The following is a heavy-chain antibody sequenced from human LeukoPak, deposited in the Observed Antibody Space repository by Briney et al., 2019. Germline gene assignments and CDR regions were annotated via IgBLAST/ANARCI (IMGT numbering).Heavy chain of an antibody. D-gene: IGHD5-18*01. V-gene: IGHV4-61*02. Sequence: SQTPSLTCTVSGGSISSGSYYWSWIRQPAGKGLEWIGRIYTSGSTNYNPSLKSRVTISVDTSKNQFSLKLSSVTAADTAVYYCARSGAAMVIAFFDYWGQGTLVTVSS. J-gene: IGHJ4*02. CDR1: GGSISSGSYY. CDR3: ARSGAAMVIAFFDY. CDR2: IYTSGST.